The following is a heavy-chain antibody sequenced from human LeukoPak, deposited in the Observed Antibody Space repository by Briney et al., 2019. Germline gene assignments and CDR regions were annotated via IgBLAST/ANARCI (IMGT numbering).Heavy chain of an antibody. Sequence: SWIRQPGXKRLECVVRIYGRGRTNSNPSLESRVNVSVDTSQNQFSLKLSSVTAADTAVYYCAREHMVRGVIDRWGQGALVTVSS. CDR3: AREHMVRGVIDR. V-gene: IGHV4-4*07. J-gene: IGHJ4*02. D-gene: IGHD3-10*01. CDR2: IYGRGRT.